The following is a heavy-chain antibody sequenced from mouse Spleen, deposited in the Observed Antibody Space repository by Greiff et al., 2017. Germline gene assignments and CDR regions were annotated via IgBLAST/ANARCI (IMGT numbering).Heavy chain of an antibody. CDR3: ARHSYYFDY. J-gene: IGHJ2*01. Sequence: EVKLMESGGGLVKPGGSLKLSCAASGFTFSSYTMSWVRQTPAKRLEWVATISSGGGNTYYPDSVKGRFTISRDNARNTLYLQMSSLRSEDTAMYYCARHSYYFDYWGQGTTLTVSS. V-gene: IGHV5-9*04. CDR1: GFTFSSYT. CDR2: ISSGGGNT.